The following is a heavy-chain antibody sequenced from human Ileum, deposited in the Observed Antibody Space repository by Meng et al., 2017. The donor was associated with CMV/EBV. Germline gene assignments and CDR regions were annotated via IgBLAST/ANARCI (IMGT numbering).Heavy chain of an antibody. CDR3: AKHQSIARVKLFDY. V-gene: IGHV3-23*01. CDR1: GFTFSSYA. Sequence: GGSLRLSCAASGFTFSSYAMSWVRQAPGKGLEWVSTISDTGGSTYYADSVKGRFTISRDTSKNTLYLQMNSLRAEDTAVYYCAKHQSIARVKLFDYWGQGTLVTVSS. J-gene: IGHJ4*02. CDR2: ISDTGGST.